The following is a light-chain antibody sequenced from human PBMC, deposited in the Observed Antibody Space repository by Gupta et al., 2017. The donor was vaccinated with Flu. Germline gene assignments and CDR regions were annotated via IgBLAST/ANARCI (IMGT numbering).Light chain of an antibody. CDR2: LSSDGGY. V-gene: IGLV4-69*01. J-gene: IGLJ3*02. CDR1: SGHSDYA. CDR3: QTWGADLWV. Sequence: QPVLTQSPSASASLGASVKLTCPLSSGHSDYAIAWLHQPPDKGPRYLMKLSSDGGYTTGDGVPGRFSGSSSGAERYLTISSLQSEDEGDYYCQTWGADLWVFGGGTRLTAL.